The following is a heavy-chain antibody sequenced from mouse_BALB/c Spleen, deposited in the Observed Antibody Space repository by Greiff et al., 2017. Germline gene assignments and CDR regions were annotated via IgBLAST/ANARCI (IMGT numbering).Heavy chain of an antibody. CDR1: GFTFSSYA. CDR2: ISSGGSYT. Sequence: EVKLMESGGGLVKPGGSLKLSCAASGFTFSSYAMSWVRQTPEKRLEWVATISSGGSYTYYPDSVKGRFTISRDNAKNTLYLQMSSLRSEDTAMYYCARHGGYDWYFDVWGAGTTVTVSS. J-gene: IGHJ1*01. V-gene: IGHV5-9-3*01. D-gene: IGHD2-2*01. CDR3: ARHGGYDWYFDV.